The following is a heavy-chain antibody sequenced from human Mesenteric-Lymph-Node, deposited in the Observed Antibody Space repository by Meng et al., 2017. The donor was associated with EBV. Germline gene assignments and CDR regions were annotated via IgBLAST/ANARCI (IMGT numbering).Heavy chain of an antibody. CDR1: GGSISRGNW. D-gene: IGHD3-3*02. V-gene: IGHV4-4*02. CDR3: ARGAIFGIVITYFDY. J-gene: IGHJ4*02. CDR2: IYHSGST. Sequence: QGHLQAAGPGLGNLSGPLSPPCLCQGGSISRGNWWSWVRQPPGKGLEWIVQIYHSGSTNYNPSLKSRVTISVDRSRNQFSLKLSSVTAADTAVYYCARGAIFGIVITYFDYWSQGTLVTVSS.